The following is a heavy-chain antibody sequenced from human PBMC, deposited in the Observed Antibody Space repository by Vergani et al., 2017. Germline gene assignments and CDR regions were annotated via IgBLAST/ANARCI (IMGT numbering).Heavy chain of an antibody. D-gene: IGHD3-22*01. CDR2: IRYDGSNK. J-gene: IGHJ4*02. CDR3: AKDLIYDSSGGFDY. CDR1: GFTFITYG. V-gene: IGHV3-30*02. Sequence: QVQLVESGGGVVQPGGSLRLSCPASGFTFITYGMTWVRQAPGKGLEWVAFIRYDGSNKYYADSVKGRFTISRDNSKNTLYLQMNSLRAEETAVYYCAKDLIYDSSGGFDYWGQGTLVTVSS.